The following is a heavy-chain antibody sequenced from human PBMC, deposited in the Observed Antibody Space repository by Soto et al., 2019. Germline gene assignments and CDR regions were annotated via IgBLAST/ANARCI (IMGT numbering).Heavy chain of an antibody. Sequence: GSLRLSCAASGFTFSSYAMSWVRQAPGKGLEWVSAISGSGGSTYYADSVKGRFTISRDNSKNTLYLQMNSLRAEDTAVYYCAKDPKERSVAHIKNNWFDPWGQATLVTVSS. J-gene: IGHJ5*02. D-gene: IGHD6-19*01. CDR2: ISGSGGST. CDR1: GFTFSSYA. V-gene: IGHV3-23*01. CDR3: AKDPKERSVAHIKNNWFDP.